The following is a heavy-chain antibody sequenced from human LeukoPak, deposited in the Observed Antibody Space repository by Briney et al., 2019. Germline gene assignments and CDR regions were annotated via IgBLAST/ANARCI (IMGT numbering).Heavy chain of an antibody. CDR3: ARGHSFDP. V-gene: IGHV4-39*01. J-gene: IGHJ5*02. CDR2: IYYSGST. CDR1: GGSISSSSYY. Sequence: SETLSLTCTVSGGSISSSSYYWGWIRQPPGKGLEWIGSIYYSGSTYYNPSLKSRVTISVDTSKNQFSLKLSSVTAADTAVYYCARGHSFDPWGQGTLVTVSS.